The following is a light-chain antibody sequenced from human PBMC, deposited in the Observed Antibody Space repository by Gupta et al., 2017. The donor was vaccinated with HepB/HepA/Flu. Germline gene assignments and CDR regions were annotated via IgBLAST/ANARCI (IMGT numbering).Light chain of an antibody. CDR2: DDT. V-gene: IGLV3-21*03. J-gene: IGLJ1*01. Sequence: SYILTQSPSVSVDPGKTARITCGGNNIRTKSVHWYQQKPGQAPVLVVYDDTGRPSGIPERFSGSNSGNTATLTISRVEAGDEADYYCQVWSTSGGVFGTGIKVTVL. CDR1: NIRTKS. CDR3: QVWSTSGGV.